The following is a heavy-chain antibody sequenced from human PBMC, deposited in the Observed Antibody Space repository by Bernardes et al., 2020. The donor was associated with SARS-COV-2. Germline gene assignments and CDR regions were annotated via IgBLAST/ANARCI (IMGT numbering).Heavy chain of an antibody. Sequence: ASWKGSCKASGYIFTSYGFSWVRQAPGQGLEWMGWISTYDGNTNYAQNLQGRVTMTTDTSTSTAYMELRSLRSDDTAVYFCARDSFNILSGPSDYWGQGTLVTVSS. CDR2: ISTYDGNT. D-gene: IGHD3-9*01. J-gene: IGHJ4*02. CDR1: GYIFTSYG. V-gene: IGHV1-18*01. CDR3: ARDSFNILSGPSDY.